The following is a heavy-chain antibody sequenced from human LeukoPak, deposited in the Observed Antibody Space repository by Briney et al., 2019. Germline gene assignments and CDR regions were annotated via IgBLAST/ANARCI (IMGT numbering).Heavy chain of an antibody. D-gene: IGHD5-12*01. Sequence: GGSLRLSCAASGFTVSSNYMSWVRQAPGKGLEWASVIYSGGSTYYADSVKGRFTISRDNAKNTLYLQMNSLRAEDTAAFYCGRGRPRGYSGYVIDYWGQGTPITVSS. CDR2: IYSGGST. J-gene: IGHJ4*02. V-gene: IGHV3-53*01. CDR3: GRGRPRGYSGYVIDY. CDR1: GFTVSSNY.